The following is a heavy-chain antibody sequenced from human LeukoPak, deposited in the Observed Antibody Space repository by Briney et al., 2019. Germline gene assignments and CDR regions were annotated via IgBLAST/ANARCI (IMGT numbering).Heavy chain of an antibody. CDR1: GFTFSSYW. J-gene: IGHJ3*02. CDR2: IKQDGSEK. CDR3: ARVKIGNDILIGPWDAFDI. V-gene: IGHV3-7*01. D-gene: IGHD3-9*01. Sequence: PGGSLRLSCAASGFTFSSYWMSWVRQAPGKGLEWVANIKQDGSEKYYVDSVKGRFTISRDNAKNSLYLQMNSLRAEDTAVYYCARVKIGNDILIGPWDAFDIWGQGTMVTVSS.